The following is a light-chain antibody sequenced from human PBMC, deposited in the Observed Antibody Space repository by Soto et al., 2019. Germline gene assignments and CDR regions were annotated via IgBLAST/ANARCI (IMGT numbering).Light chain of an antibody. Sequence: EIVLTQSPATLSLSPGERATLSCRASQNVGNYLLWYQQKSGQAPRLLIYDAATRATGIPARFSDSGSGTDFTLTISSLEPEDFAVYFCQQRSDWVSFGGGTKVDIK. J-gene: IGKJ4*01. CDR2: DAA. CDR1: QNVGNY. V-gene: IGKV3-11*01. CDR3: QQRSDWVS.